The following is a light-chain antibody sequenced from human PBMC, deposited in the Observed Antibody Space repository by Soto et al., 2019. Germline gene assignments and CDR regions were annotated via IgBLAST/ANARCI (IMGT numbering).Light chain of an antibody. V-gene: IGKV1-5*03. J-gene: IGKJ1*01. Sequence: DIQMTQSPSTLSGSVGDRVTITCRASQTISSWLAWYQQKPGKAPKLLIYKASTLKSGVPSRFSGSGSGTEFTLTISGLQPGDSATYYCQQYNSYSPTFGQGTKVDNK. CDR1: QTISSW. CDR3: QQYNSYSPT. CDR2: KAS.